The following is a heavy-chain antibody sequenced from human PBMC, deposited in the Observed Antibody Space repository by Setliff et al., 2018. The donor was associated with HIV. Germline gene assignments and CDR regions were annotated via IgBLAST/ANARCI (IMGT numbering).Heavy chain of an antibody. CDR1: GFTVSSNY. CDR2: ISYDGSRT. J-gene: IGHJ4*02. V-gene: IGHV3-30*17. CDR3: SSARIPTGETSTALDY. Sequence: PGRSPRLSCAASGFTVSSNYMSWVRQAPGKGLEWVSVISYDGSRTSYADSVKGRFNIPRDNSKKTVHLQVDSLRPEDTAVYYCSSARIPTGETSTALDYWGQGTLVTDSS. D-gene: IGHD2-21*02.